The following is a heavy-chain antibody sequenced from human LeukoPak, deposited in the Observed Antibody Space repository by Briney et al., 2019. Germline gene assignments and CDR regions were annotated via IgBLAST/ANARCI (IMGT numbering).Heavy chain of an antibody. CDR2: IYYSGST. D-gene: IGHD6-19*01. Sequence: KASETLSLTCTVSGGSISSYYWSWIRQPPGKGLEWIGYIYYSGSTNYNPSLKSRVTISVDTSKNQFSLELSSVTAADTAVYYCARENVLAVAGKNYYYGMDVWGQGITVTVSS. V-gene: IGHV4-59*01. J-gene: IGHJ6*02. CDR3: ARENVLAVAGKNYYYGMDV. CDR1: GGSISSYY.